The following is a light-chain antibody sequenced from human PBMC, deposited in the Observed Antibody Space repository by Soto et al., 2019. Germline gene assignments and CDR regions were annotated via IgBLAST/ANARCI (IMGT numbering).Light chain of an antibody. Sequence: DIVLTQSPGTLSLSPGESVTLSCRASHSVSSSHLAWYQQKPGQAPRLFIYGASRRASGIPDRFSGSGSGTDFTLTISRLQPEDFAVYSCQHYGTSLTLGGGTKVEIK. V-gene: IGKV3-20*01. CDR2: GAS. J-gene: IGKJ4*01. CDR1: HSVSSSH. CDR3: QHYGTSLT.